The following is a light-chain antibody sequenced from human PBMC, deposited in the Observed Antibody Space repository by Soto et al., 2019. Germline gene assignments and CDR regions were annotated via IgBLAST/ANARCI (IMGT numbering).Light chain of an antibody. J-gene: IGKJ2*01. V-gene: IGKV4-1*01. CDR3: QQYYSSPYT. CDR2: WAS. CDR1: QTILYSSNNKNY. Sequence: DIVMTQSPDSLAVSLGERATINCKSSQTILYSSNNKNYLAWYQRKPGQPPRLLIYWASTRESGVPDRFSGSGSGTEFTLTISSLQAEDVAVYYCQQYYSSPYTFGQGTKLEI.